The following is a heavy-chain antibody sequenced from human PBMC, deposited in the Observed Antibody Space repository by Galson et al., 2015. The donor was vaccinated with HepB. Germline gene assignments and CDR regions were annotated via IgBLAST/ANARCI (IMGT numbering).Heavy chain of an antibody. CDR3: AHGSGWLFDY. CDR2: IYLDDDN. Sequence: PALVKPTQTLTLTCTFSGFSLTSNAVGVGWIRQPPGKALEWLALIYLDDDNHYSPSLKSRLSITKDTSKNQVVLTMTNMDPVDTSTYYCAHGSGWLFDYWGQGTLVTVSS. J-gene: IGHJ4*02. V-gene: IGHV2-5*02. CDR1: GFSLTSNAVG. D-gene: IGHD6-19*01.